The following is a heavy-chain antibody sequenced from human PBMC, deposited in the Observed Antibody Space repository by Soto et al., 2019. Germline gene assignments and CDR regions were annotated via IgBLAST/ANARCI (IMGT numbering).Heavy chain of an antibody. CDR2: ISGSGGST. J-gene: IGHJ4*02. CDR1: GFTFSSYA. V-gene: IGHV3-23*01. CDR3: AKDGHSSGWYYFDY. Sequence: EVQLLESGGGLVQPGGSLRLSCAASGFTFSSYAMSWVRQAPGTGLEWVSAISGSGGSTYYADSVKGRFTISRDNAMNTLYLQMNSLRSEDTAVYYCAKDGHSSGWYYFDYWGQGTLVTVSS. D-gene: IGHD6-19*01.